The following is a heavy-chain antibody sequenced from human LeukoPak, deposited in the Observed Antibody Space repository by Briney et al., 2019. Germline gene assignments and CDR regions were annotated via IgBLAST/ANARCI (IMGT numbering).Heavy chain of an antibody. J-gene: IGHJ4*02. Sequence: ASVKVSCNASGYTFTSYGISWVRQAPGQGLEWMGWISAYNGNTNYAQKLQGRVTMTTDTSTSTAYMELRSLRSDDTAVYYCARDCNGGSYYDFWSGYSALYYFDYWGQGTLVTVSS. D-gene: IGHD3-3*01. CDR2: ISAYNGNT. V-gene: IGHV1-18*01. CDR3: ARDCNGGSYYDFWSGYSALYYFDY. CDR1: GYTFTSYG.